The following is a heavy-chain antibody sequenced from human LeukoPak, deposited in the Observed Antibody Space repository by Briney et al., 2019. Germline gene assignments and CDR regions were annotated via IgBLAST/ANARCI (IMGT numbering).Heavy chain of an antibody. V-gene: IGHV3-21*01. CDR3: AREWNHGSGSYYHDHDAFDI. Sequence: GGSLRLSCAASGFTFSSYSMNWVRQAPGKGLEWVSSISSSSSYIYYADSVKGRFTISRDNAKNSLFLQMNSLRAEDTAVYYCAREWNHGSGSYYHDHDAFDIWGQGTMVTVSS. CDR2: ISSSSSYI. D-gene: IGHD3-10*01. CDR1: GFTFSSYS. J-gene: IGHJ3*02.